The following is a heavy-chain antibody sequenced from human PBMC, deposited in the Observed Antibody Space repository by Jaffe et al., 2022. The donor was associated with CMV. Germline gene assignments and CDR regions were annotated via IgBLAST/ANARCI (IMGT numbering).Heavy chain of an antibody. CDR3: TFLRFLEWSRGDP. Sequence: EVQLVESGGGLVQPGGSLKLSCAASGFTFSGSAMHWVRQASGKGLEWVGRIRSKANSYATAYAASVKGRFTISRDDSKNTAYLQMNSLKTEDTAVYYCTFLRFLEWSRGDPWGQGTLVTVSS. D-gene: IGHD3-3*01. CDR2: IRSKANSYAT. J-gene: IGHJ5*02. CDR1: GFTFSGSA. V-gene: IGHV3-73*01.